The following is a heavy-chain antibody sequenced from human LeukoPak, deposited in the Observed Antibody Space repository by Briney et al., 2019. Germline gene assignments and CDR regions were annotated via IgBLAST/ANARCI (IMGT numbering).Heavy chain of an antibody. CDR3: ARGLCSGPYCYYYFYGMDV. CDR1: GFTVSSTY. J-gene: IGHJ6*02. V-gene: IGHV3-53*01. Sequence: GGSLRLSCAASGFTVSSTYMSWVRQAPGKGLEWVSVIESGGRTYYADSVKGRFTISRDSSKNTLYLQMNSLRAEDTAFYFCARGLCSGPYCYYYFYGMDVWGQGTTVIVSS. CDR2: IESGGRT. D-gene: IGHD2-15*01.